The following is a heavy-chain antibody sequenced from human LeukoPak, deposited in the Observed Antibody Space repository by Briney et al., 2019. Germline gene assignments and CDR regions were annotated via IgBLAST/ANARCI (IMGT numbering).Heavy chain of an antibody. Sequence: ASVKVSCKTSGYTFSTYEINWVRQAAGQGLEWMGWMHPNSGDTDYAQKFQGRVTMTRDTSTSTVYMELSSLRSEDTAVYYCARDHGSAYYRAPRHWGQRTLVTAST. CDR1: GYTFSTYE. D-gene: IGHD3-10*01. J-gene: IGHJ4*02. CDR2: MHPNSGDT. V-gene: IGHV1-8*01. CDR3: ARDHGSAYYRAPRH.